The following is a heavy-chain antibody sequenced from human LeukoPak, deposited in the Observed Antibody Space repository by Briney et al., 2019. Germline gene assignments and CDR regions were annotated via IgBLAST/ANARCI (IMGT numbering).Heavy chain of an antibody. D-gene: IGHD3-10*01. CDR3: ARMASGIDY. V-gene: IGHV4-39*02. CDR2: IYYSGST. J-gene: IGHJ4*02. CDR1: GGSISSDTYY. Sequence: SETLSLTCTVSGGSISSDTYYWGWIRQPPGKGLEWIGSIYYSGSTYYNPSLKSRVTISVDTYKNHFSLRLSSVTAADTAVYYCARMASGIDYWGQGTLVTVSS.